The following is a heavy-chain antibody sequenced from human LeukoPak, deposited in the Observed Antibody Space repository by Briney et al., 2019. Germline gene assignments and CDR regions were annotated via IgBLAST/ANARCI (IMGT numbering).Heavy chain of an antibody. CDR2: IGTAGDT. D-gene: IGHD6-25*01. CDR1: GFTFSSYG. Sequence: GGSLRHSCAASGFTFSSYGMHWVRQATGKGLEWVSAIGTAGDTYYPGSVKGRFTISRENAKNSLYLQMNSLRAGDTAVYYCARGRAAAGTSDYYYYGMDVWGQGTTVTVSS. CDR3: ARGRAAAGTSDYYYYGMDV. V-gene: IGHV3-13*01. J-gene: IGHJ6*02.